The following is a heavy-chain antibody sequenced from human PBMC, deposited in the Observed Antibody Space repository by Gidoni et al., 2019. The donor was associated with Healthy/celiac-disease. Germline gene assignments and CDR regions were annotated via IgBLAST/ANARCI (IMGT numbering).Heavy chain of an antibody. D-gene: IGHD6-25*01. Sequence: QLQLQESGSGLVTPSQTLSLTCAVPGGPISSGYYSWSWIRQSPGKGLDWIGYISHSGNTPYNPSLKSRVTISADWSKNQFSLNLSPVTAADTAVYYGARGSGLGLPSDYWGQGTLVTVS. CDR3: ARGSGLGLPSDY. CDR2: ISHSGNT. CDR1: GGPISSGYYS. V-gene: IGHV4-30-2*06. J-gene: IGHJ4*02.